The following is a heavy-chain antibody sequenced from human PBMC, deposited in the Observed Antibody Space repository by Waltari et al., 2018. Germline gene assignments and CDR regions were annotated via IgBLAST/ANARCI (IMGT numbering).Heavy chain of an antibody. J-gene: IGHJ6*03. CDR2: MTSTSGYI. CDR1: GFTFRTDV. V-gene: IGHV3-21*02. Sequence: EVQLVESGGGLVKPGGSLRLSGATAGFTFRTDVMKWVCQAPGKGLEWVASMTSTSGYIYYLDSVKGRFTISRDNAKDSLYLQMNSLRVEDTAVYYCAREADYWSGTYYYYYMDVWGKGTTVTVSS. CDR3: AREADYWSGTYYYYYMDV. D-gene: IGHD3-3*01.